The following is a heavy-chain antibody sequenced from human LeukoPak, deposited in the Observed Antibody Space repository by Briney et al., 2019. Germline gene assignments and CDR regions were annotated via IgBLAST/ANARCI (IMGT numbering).Heavy chain of an antibody. D-gene: IGHD6-19*01. J-gene: IGHJ4*02. CDR2: FDPEDGET. CDR3: ATQWLASGN. Sequence: GPAKVSCKVSGYTLTELSMHWVRQAPGKGLEWMGGFDPEDGETIYAQKFQGRVTMTEDTSTDTAYMELSSLRSEDTAVYYCATQWLASGNWGQGTLVTVSS. CDR1: GYTLTELS. V-gene: IGHV1-24*01.